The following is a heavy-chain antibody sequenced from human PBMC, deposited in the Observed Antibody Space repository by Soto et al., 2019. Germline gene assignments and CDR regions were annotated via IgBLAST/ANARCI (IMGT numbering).Heavy chain of an antibody. J-gene: IGHJ4*02. CDR3: ARDLSGDTTPYFDL. CDR1: GFAFSSYW. CDR2: IYNDGSRT. Sequence: GGSLRLSSAASGFAFSSYWMHWVRQIPGKGPVWVSRIYNDGSRTGYADSVKGRFTISRDNAKNTLYLQMSSLTVEDTAVYYCARDLSGDTTPYFDLWGPGTLVTVSS. V-gene: IGHV3-74*01. D-gene: IGHD1-1*01.